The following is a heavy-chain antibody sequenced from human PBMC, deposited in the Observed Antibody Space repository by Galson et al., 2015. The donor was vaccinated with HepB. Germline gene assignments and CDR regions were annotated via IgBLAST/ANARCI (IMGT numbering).Heavy chain of an antibody. CDR3: ARRGDSAWYDS. CDR1: GFTFSSSW. J-gene: IGHJ5*01. V-gene: IGHV3-74*01. CDR2: INSDASST. D-gene: IGHD1-26*01. Sequence: SLRLSCAASGFTFSSSWMHWVRQAPGKGLVWVSRINSDASSTSYADFVKGRFTVSRDNAKNTLYLQMNNLRAEDTAMYYRARRGDSAWYDSWGQGTLVTVSS.